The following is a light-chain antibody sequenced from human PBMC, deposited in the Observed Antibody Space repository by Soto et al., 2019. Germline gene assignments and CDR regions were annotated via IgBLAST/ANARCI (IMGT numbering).Light chain of an antibody. Sequence: EIVMTQSPATLSVSPGERATLSCRASQSISSNLAWYQQKPGQAPRLLIYGASTRATGIPARFSGSGSGTDFTLTTSRLEPKDFAVYYCQQYGSSSITFGQGTRLEIK. CDR2: GAS. CDR3: QQYGSSSIT. J-gene: IGKJ5*01. V-gene: IGKV3-15*01. CDR1: QSISSN.